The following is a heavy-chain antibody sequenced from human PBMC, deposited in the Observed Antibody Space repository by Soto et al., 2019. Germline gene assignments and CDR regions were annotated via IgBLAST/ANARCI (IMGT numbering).Heavy chain of an antibody. CDR3: AREGVDTAMVVNYYYYGMDV. V-gene: IGHV1-69*01. J-gene: IGHJ6*02. Sequence: QVQLVQSGAEVKKPGSSVKVSCKASGGTFSSYAITGVRQAPGQGLEWLGGIIPIFGTANYAQKFQGRVTITADESTSTAYMELSSLRSEDTAVYYCAREGVDTAMVVNYYYYGMDVWGQGTTVTVSS. CDR2: IIPIFGTA. CDR1: GGTFSSYA. D-gene: IGHD5-18*01.